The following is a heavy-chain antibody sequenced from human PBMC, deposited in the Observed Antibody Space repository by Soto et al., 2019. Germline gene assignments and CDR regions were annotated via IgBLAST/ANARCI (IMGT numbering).Heavy chain of an antibody. V-gene: IGHV3-23*01. CDR1: GQSINGSA. D-gene: IGHD6-13*01. Sequence: PGGSLRLSCAAAGQSINGSAMTWFRQAPEKGLEWVSSISADGGGTFYADSVKGRFTISRDNSKNMLYLQMSSLRAEDTAIYYCAYSSTPFDYWGQGTLVTVSS. CDR2: ISADGGGT. CDR3: AYSSTPFDY. J-gene: IGHJ4*02.